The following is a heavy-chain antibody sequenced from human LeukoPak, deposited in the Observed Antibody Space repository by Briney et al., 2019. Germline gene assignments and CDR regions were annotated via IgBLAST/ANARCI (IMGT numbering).Heavy chain of an antibody. V-gene: IGHV4-34*01. CDR3: ARGRPYYYDSSGYWGYYYYYYMDV. J-gene: IGHJ6*03. D-gene: IGHD3-22*01. CDR1: GGSFSGYY. Sequence: PSETLSLTCAVYGGSFSGYYWSWLRQPPGKGLEWIGEINHSGSTNYNPSLKSRVTISVDTSKNQFSLKLSSVTAADTAVYYCARGRPYYYDSSGYWGYYYYYYMDVWGKGTTVTVSS. CDR2: INHSGST.